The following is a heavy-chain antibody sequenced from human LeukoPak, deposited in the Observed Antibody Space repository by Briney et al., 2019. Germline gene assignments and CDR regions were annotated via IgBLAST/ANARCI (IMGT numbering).Heavy chain of an antibody. CDR3: AASLYYDFWSGYYRLRAFDI. CDR1: GGSISSYY. V-gene: IGHV4-59*01. J-gene: IGHJ3*02. Sequence: SETLSLTCTVSGGSISSYYWSWIRQPPGKGLEWFGYIYYSGSTNYNPPLKSRVTISVDTSKNQFSLKLSSVTAADTAVYYCAASLYYDFWSGYYRLRAFDIWGQGTMVTVSS. D-gene: IGHD3-3*01. CDR2: IYYSGST.